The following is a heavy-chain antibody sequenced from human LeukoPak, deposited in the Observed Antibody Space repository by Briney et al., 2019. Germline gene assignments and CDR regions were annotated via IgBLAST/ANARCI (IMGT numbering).Heavy chain of an antibody. Sequence: ASVKVSFKASGYTFTSNYIHWVRQAPGQGLEWMGMIYPRDGSTSYAQKFQGRVTVTRDTSTSTVHMELSGLRSEDTAVYYCARDQEGFDYWGQGTLVTVSS. J-gene: IGHJ4*02. CDR3: ARDQEGFDY. V-gene: IGHV1-46*01. CDR1: GYTFTSNY. CDR2: IYPRDGST.